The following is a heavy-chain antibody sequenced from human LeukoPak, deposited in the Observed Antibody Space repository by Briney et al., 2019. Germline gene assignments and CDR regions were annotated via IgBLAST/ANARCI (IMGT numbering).Heavy chain of an antibody. Sequence: PSETLSLTCAVYGGSFSGYYWSWIRQPPGKGLEWIGEINHSGSTNYNPSLKSRVTMSVDTSKNQFSLKLSSVTAADTAVYYCARDQYYYDSSGYSHFDYWGQGTLVTVSS. CDR1: GGSFSGYY. V-gene: IGHV4-34*01. D-gene: IGHD3-22*01. CDR2: INHSGST. J-gene: IGHJ4*02. CDR3: ARDQYYYDSSGYSHFDY.